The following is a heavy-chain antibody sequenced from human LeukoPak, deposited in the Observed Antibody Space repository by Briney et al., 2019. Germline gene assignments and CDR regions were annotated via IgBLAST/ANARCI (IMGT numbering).Heavy chain of an antibody. V-gene: IGHV3-48*03. J-gene: IGHJ4*02. D-gene: IGHD5-24*01. CDR1: GFTFSSYE. Sequence: GGSLRLSCAASGFTFSSYEMNWVRQAPGKGLEWVSYISSSGGTVYYAESVKGRFTISRDNAKNSLYLQMNSLRAEDTAVYYCARHSGSRGAYTAGVNFDFWGQGTLVTVAS. CDR3: ARHSGSRGAYTAGVNFDF. CDR2: ISSSGGTV.